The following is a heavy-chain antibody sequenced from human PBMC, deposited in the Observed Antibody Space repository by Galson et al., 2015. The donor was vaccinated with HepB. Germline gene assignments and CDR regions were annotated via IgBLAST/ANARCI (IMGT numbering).Heavy chain of an antibody. D-gene: IGHD6-13*01. CDR1: GYTFTSYG. Sequence: SVKVSCKASGYTFTSYGISWVRQAPGQGLEWMGWISAYNGNTNYAQKLQGRVTMTTDTSTSTAYMELRSLRSDDTAVYYCAREGVAAAVYGGLFDYWGQGTLVTVSS. CDR3: AREGVAAAVYGGLFDY. CDR2: ISAYNGNT. V-gene: IGHV1-18*04. J-gene: IGHJ4*02.